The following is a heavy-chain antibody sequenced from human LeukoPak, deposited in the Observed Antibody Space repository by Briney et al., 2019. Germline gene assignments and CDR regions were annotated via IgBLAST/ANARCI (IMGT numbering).Heavy chain of an antibody. CDR1: GFTFSSHW. CDR3: ARSNQADDY. J-gene: IGHJ4*02. D-gene: IGHD4-11*01. V-gene: IGHV3-74*01. Sequence: GGSLRLSCAASGFTFSSHWMHWVRQVPGKGLVWVSRINTGGSSTTYADSVKGRFTISRDNAKNTLYLQMNSLRAEDTAVYYCARSNQADDYWGQGTLVTVSS. CDR2: INTGGSST.